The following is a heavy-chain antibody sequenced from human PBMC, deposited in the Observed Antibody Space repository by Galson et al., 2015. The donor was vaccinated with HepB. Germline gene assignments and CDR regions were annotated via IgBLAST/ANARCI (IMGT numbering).Heavy chain of an antibody. J-gene: IGHJ3*02. CDR3: ARGGNNWNDRLDDAFDI. CDR1: GFTVSSNY. V-gene: IGHV3-66*01. CDR2: IYSGGST. D-gene: IGHD1-1*01. Sequence: SLRLSCAASGFTVSSNYMSWVRQAPGKGLEWVSVIYSGGSTYYADSVKGRFTISRDNSKNTLYLQMNSLRAEDTAVYYCARGGNNWNDRLDDAFDIWGQGTMVTVSS.